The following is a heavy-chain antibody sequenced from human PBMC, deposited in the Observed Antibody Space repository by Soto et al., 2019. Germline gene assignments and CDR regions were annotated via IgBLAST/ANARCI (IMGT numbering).Heavy chain of an antibody. J-gene: IGHJ6*02. CDR3: AKGSGIDYYYGMDV. V-gene: IGHV3-30*18. CDR1: GFTFSSYG. Sequence: GGSLRLSCAASGFTFSSYGMHWVRQAPGKGLEWVAVISYDGSNKYYADSVKGRFTISRDNSKNTRYLQMNSLRADDTAVYYCAKGSGIDYYYGMDVWRQGTTVTVSS. D-gene: IGHD1-26*01. CDR2: ISYDGSNK.